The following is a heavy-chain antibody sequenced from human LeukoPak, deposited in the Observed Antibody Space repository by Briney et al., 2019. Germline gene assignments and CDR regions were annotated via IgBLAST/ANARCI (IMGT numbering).Heavy chain of an antibody. V-gene: IGHV1-69*13. CDR1: GGTFSSYA. J-gene: IGHJ5*02. Sequence: SVKVSCKASGGTFSSYAISWVRQAPGRGLEWMGGIIPIFGTANYAQKFQGRVTITADESTSTAYMELSSLRSEDTAVYYCARDPGTAMVWNRQREGDNWFDPWGQGTLVTVSS. CDR2: IIPIFGTA. D-gene: IGHD5-18*01. CDR3: ARDPGTAMVWNRQREGDNWFDP.